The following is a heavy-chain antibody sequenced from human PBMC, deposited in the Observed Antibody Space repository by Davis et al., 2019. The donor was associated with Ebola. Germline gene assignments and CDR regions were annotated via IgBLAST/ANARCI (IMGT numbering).Heavy chain of an antibody. V-gene: IGHV4-4*07. Sequence: PSETLSLTCTVSGGSINGYYWSWIRQPAGKGLEWVGRMYSSGSTTYNPSLTGRAIMSVDTSKNEFSLRLSRVTAADTAVYFWARDNHYDVLTGKYYYYFTDIWGKGTTVTVSS. CDR2: MYSSGST. CDR1: GGSINGYY. J-gene: IGHJ6*03. D-gene: IGHD3-9*01. CDR3: ARDNHYDVLTGKYYYYFTDI.